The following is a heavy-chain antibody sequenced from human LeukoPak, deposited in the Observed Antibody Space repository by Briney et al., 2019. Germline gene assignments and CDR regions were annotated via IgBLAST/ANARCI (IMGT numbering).Heavy chain of an antibody. Sequence: PSETLSLTCTVSGGSISSSSYYWGWIRQPPGKGLEWIGSIYYSGSTYYNPSLKSRVTISVDTSKNQFSLKLSSVTAADTAVYYCARRGFNGYNYGNDYWGQGTLVTVSS. CDR2: IYYSGST. D-gene: IGHD5-24*01. J-gene: IGHJ4*02. V-gene: IGHV4-39*01. CDR1: GGSISSSSYY. CDR3: ARRGFNGYNYGNDY.